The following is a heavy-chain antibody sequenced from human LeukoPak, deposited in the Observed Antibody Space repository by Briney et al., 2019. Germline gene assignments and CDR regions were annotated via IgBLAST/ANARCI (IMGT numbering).Heavy chain of an antibody. CDR1: GFTVSRNY. Sequence: GGSLRLSCAASGFTVSRNYMSWVRQAPGKGLEWVSIIYSGGSTDYVDSVKGRFTISRDNSKNTLYLQMNSLRAEDTAVYYCARVGWGGDCCHHFDYWGQGTLVTVSS. CDR3: ARVGWGGDCCHHFDY. CDR2: IYSGGST. J-gene: IGHJ4*02. V-gene: IGHV3-66*01. D-gene: IGHD2-21*02.